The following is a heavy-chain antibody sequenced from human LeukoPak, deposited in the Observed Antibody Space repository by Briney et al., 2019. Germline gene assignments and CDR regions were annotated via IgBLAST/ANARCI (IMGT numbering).Heavy chain of an antibody. CDR1: GYTFTGYG. Sequence: ASVKVSCKASGYTFTGYGISWVRQAPGQGLEWMGWISPYNGDTNYAQKLQGRVTVTMDTSTTTVYMELGSLTSDDTAMYYCARRPGYDRRLSSLDLWGQGSLVTVSS. V-gene: IGHV1-18*01. J-gene: IGHJ4*02. D-gene: IGHD5-12*01. CDR3: ARRPGYDRRLSSLDL. CDR2: ISPYNGDT.